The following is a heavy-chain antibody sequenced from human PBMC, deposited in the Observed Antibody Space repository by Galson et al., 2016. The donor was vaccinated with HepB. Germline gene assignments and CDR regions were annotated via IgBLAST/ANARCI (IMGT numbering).Heavy chain of an antibody. CDR1: GYSFTSYW. V-gene: IGHV5-51*01. CDR3: ATSRGGWAVFDH. Sequence: SGAEVKKPGESLKLSCRGSGYSFTSYWIAWLRQVPGKGLEWMGVIYTVDSETRYSPSFQGQVTISADKSISTAYLQWSSLKASDTAMYYCATSRGGWAVFDHWGQRTRVTVSS. D-gene: IGHD2-15*01. CDR2: IYTVDSET. J-gene: IGHJ4*02.